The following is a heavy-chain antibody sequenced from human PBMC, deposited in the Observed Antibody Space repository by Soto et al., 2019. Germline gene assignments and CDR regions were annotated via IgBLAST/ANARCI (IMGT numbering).Heavy chain of an antibody. CDR1: GYTFTSYG. Sequence: GASVKVSCKASGYTFTSYGISWVRQAPGQGLEWMGWISAYNGNTNYAQKLQGRVTMTTDTSTSTAYMELRGLRSDDTAVYYCARGPSYDSSGYYEDWYFDLWGRGTLVTVSS. J-gene: IGHJ2*01. CDR3: ARGPSYDSSGYYEDWYFDL. V-gene: IGHV1-18*01. D-gene: IGHD3-22*01. CDR2: ISAYNGNT.